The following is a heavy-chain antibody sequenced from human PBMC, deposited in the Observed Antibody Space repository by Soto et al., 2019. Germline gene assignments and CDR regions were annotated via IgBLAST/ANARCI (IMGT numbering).Heavy chain of an antibody. D-gene: IGHD2-2*01. CDR2: ISSTGETV. CDR1: GFTFSTYS. Sequence: EVQLAESGGGLVQPGGSLRLSCAASGFTFSTYSMNWVRQAPGKGLEWVSFISSTGETVYYADSLKGRFTISRENAKNSLYLQMNSLRAEDTAVYYCTRDVRYPAYWGQGTLVTVSS. J-gene: IGHJ4*02. V-gene: IGHV3-48*01. CDR3: TRDVRYPAY.